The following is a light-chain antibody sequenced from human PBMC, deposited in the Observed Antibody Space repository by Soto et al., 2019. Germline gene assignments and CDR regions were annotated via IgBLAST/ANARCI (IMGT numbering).Light chain of an antibody. J-gene: IGKJ1*01. CDR2: DAS. CDR3: QHYNSYSEA. Sequence: DIQMTQYPSTLSASLGERVTISCRASQSVNNWLACYQRKPGKAPKLLIHDASTLESGVPSRFSGSGSGTEFTLTISSLQPDDFATYYCQHYNSYSEAFGQGTKVDI. V-gene: IGKV1-5*01. CDR1: QSVNNW.